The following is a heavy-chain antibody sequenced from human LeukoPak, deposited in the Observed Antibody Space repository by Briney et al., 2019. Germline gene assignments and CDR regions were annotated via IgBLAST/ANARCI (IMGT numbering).Heavy chain of an antibody. Sequence: PGRSLRLSCAASGFTISSYGMHWVRQAQGKGLEWVAVIWYDGSNKYYADSVKGRFTISRDNSKNTLYLQMNSLRAEDTAVYYCARDSRGFDPWGQGTLVTVSS. CDR3: ARDSRGFDP. V-gene: IGHV3-33*01. J-gene: IGHJ5*02. CDR1: GFTISSYG. CDR2: IWYDGSNK.